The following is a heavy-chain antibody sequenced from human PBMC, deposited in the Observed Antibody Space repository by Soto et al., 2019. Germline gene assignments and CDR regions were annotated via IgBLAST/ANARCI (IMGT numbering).Heavy chain of an antibody. V-gene: IGHV4-39*01. D-gene: IGHD3-3*01. J-gene: IGHJ4*02. CDR1: GGSISSRSHY. Sequence: PSETLSLTCTVSGGSISSRSHYWGWIRQSPGKHLEWIGSSFYRGSTHYNPSLKTRVTISVDTSKNQVSLKLYSVTAADTAVYYCATAGGFGGVTPLFDYWGQGNMVTVS. CDR3: ATAGGFGGVTPLFDY. CDR2: SFYRGST.